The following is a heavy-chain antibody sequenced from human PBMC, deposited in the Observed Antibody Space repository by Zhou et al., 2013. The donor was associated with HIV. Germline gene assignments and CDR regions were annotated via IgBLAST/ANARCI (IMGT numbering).Heavy chain of an antibody. CDR2: IIPIFGTA. D-gene: IGHD3-22*01. V-gene: IGHV1-69*05. Sequence: HVQLVQSGAEVKKPGSSVKVSCKASGGTFSSYAISWVRQAPGQGLEWMGGIIPIFGTANYAQKFQGRVTITTDESTSTAYMELSSLRSDDTAVYYCARDSGVYHDYSGYYPGAFDYWGQGTLVTVSS. CDR3: ARDSGVYHDYSGYYPGAFDY. CDR1: GGTFSSYA. J-gene: IGHJ4*02.